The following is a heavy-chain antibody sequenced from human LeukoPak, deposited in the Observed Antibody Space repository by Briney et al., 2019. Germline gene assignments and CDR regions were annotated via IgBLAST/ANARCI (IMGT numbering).Heavy chain of an antibody. J-gene: IGHJ4*02. V-gene: IGHV1-2*02. CDR3: ARDFESITIFGVASGPYDY. CDR1: GYTFTGYY. Sequence: ASVKVSCKASGYTFTGYYMHWVRQAPGQGLEWMGWVNPNSGGTNYAQKFQGRVTMTRDTSISTAYMELSRLRSDDTAVYYCARDFESITIFGVASGPYDYWGQGTLVTVSS. CDR2: VNPNSGGT. D-gene: IGHD3-3*01.